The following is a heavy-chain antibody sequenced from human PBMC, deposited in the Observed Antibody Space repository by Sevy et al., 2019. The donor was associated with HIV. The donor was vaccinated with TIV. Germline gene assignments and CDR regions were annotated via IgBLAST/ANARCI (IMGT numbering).Heavy chain of an antibody. J-gene: IGHJ4*02. D-gene: IGHD2-15*01. Sequence: GGSLRLSCAASGFTFSSYAMHWVRQAPGKGLEWVAVISYDGSNKYYADSVKSRFTISRDNSKNTLYLQMNSLRAEDTAVYYWAGDLSCRCGSCYYWGGYWGQGTLVTVSS. CDR3: AGDLSCRCGSCYYWGGY. CDR2: ISYDGSNK. V-gene: IGHV3-30-3*01. CDR1: GFTFSSYA.